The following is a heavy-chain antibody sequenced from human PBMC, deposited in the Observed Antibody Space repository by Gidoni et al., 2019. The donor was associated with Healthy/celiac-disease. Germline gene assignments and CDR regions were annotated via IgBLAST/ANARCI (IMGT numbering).Heavy chain of an antibody. Sequence: EVQLLESGGGLVQPGGSLRLSCAASGFTFSRYAMSWVRQAPGKGLEWVSAISGSGGSTYYADSVKGRFTISRDNSKNTLYLQMNSLRAEDTAVYYCAKDSYSSSWPYYFDYWGQGTLVTVSS. J-gene: IGHJ4*02. CDR1: GFTFSRYA. D-gene: IGHD6-13*01. CDR3: AKDSYSSSWPYYFDY. V-gene: IGHV3-23*01. CDR2: ISGSGGST.